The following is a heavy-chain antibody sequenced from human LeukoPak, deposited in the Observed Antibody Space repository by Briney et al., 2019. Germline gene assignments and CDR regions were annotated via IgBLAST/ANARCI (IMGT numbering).Heavy chain of an antibody. J-gene: IGHJ4*02. D-gene: IGHD3-9*01. CDR1: GVSISSSEW. Sequence: PSETLSLTCAVSGVSISSSEWWSWVRQPPGQGLEWIGEIHSHGRSRYNPSLNSRVTISMDYSKNQFSLKLTSVTAADTAIYYCGKTDIYFNPIDYWGPGSLVTVSS. V-gene: IGHV4-4*02. CDR2: IHSHGRS. CDR3: GKTDIYFNPIDY.